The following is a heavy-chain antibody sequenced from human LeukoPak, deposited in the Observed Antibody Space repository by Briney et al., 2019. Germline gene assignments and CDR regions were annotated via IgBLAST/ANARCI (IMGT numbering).Heavy chain of an antibody. CDR2: ISSNGGST. J-gene: IGHJ4*02. CDR1: GFTFSSYA. D-gene: IGHD3-10*01. V-gene: IGHV3-64*04. Sequence: PGGSLRLSCSASGFTFSSYAMHWVRQAPGKGLEYVSAISSNGGSTYYADSVKGRFTISRDNAKNTVYLQMNSLRVEDTAVYYCARDIVIGSGSCLDWGQGTLVTVSS. CDR3: ARDIVIGSGSCLD.